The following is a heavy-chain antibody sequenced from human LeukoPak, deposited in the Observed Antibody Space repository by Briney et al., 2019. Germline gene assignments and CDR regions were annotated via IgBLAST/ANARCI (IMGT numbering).Heavy chain of an antibody. CDR1: GFPFSSFW. CDR3: ARGFCSSTTCLYYFEY. CDR2: ISIGSTYI. D-gene: IGHD2-2*01. Sequence: PGGSLRLSCAASGFPFSSFWMHWVRQAPGKGLEWVSSISIGSTYIYYADSVKGRFTISRDNAKNSLYLQMNSLRAEDTAIYYCARGFCSSTTCLYYFEYWGQGTPVTVSS. V-gene: IGHV3-21*01. J-gene: IGHJ4*02.